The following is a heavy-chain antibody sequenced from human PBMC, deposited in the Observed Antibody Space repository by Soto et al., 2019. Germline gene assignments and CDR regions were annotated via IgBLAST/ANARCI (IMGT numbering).Heavy chain of an antibody. D-gene: IGHD1-26*01. CDR3: ARAAGSGDYFDY. CDR1: GGSISSTGYF. V-gene: IGHV4-31*03. Sequence: QVQLQESGPGLVKPSQTLSLTCTVSGGSISSTGYFWTWIRQHPGKGLEWIGYIFYSGSTFHNPSLKSRFTISVDTSKNQFSLELSSVTAAATAVYYCARAAGSGDYFDYWGQGTLVTVSS. CDR2: IFYSGST. J-gene: IGHJ4*02.